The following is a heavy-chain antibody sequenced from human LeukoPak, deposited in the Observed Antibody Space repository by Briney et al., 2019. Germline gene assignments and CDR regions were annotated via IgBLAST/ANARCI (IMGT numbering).Heavy chain of an antibody. CDR1: GGSISSGGYS. CDR2: IYHSGST. J-gene: IGHJ4*02. Sequence: TSETLSLTCAVSGGSISSGGYSWSWIRQPPGKGLESIGYIYHSGSTYYNPSLKSRVTISVDTSKNQFSLKLSFVTAADTAVYYCARGREDSSGYSEYYFDYWGQGTLVTISS. CDR3: ARGREDSSGYSEYYFDY. V-gene: IGHV4-30-2*01. D-gene: IGHD3-22*01.